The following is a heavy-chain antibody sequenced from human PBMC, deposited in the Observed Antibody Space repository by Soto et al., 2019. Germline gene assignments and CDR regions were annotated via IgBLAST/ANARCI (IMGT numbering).Heavy chain of an antibody. CDR3: GHTHYYDSSDDI. CDR2: IYWNDDK. J-gene: IGHJ3*02. Sequence: SGPTLVKPTQTLTLTCTFSGFSLSTSGVGVVWIRQPPGKALEWLALIYWNDDKRYSPSLKSRLTITKDTSKNQVVLTMTNMDPVDTATYYCGHTHYYDSSDDIWGQGTMVTVSS. CDR1: GFSLSTSGVG. D-gene: IGHD3-22*01. V-gene: IGHV2-5*01.